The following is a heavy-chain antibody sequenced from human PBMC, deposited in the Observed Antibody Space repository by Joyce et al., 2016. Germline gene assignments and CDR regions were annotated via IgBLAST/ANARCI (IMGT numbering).Heavy chain of an antibody. CDR2: ISYDGMYK. Sequence: QVQLVESGGGVVQPGRSLRLSCAASGLTLSNYGVQGVRQGPGKGLEWVAVISYDGMYKYYADSVKGRFTISRDNSKNTVFLEMNSLRTEDTAVYYCAKILTATYSSGWFLDYWGQGTLVTVSS. J-gene: IGHJ4*02. V-gene: IGHV3-30*18. CDR3: AKILTATYSSGWFLDY. CDR1: GLTLSNYG. D-gene: IGHD6-25*01.